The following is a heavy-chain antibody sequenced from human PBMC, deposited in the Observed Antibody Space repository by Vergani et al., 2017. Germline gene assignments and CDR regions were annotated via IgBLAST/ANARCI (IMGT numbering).Heavy chain of an antibody. V-gene: IGHV3-NL1*01. CDR3: ARRTGKGGFDP. Sequence: QVQLVESGGGVVQPGRSLRLSCAASGFTFSSYGMHWVRQAPGKGLEWVSVIYSGGSTYYADSVKGRFTISRDNSKNTLYLQMNSLRAGDTAVYYCARRTGKGGFDPWGQGTLVTVSS. CDR2: IYSGGST. CDR1: GFTFSSYG. J-gene: IGHJ5*02.